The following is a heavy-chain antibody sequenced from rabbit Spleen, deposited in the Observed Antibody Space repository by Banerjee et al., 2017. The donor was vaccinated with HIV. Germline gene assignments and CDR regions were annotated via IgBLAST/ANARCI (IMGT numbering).Heavy chain of an antibody. Sequence: QEQLVESGGGLVQPGGSLKLSCTVSGFDISKYGVTWVRQAPGKGLEWIGYIDPIFGRTYYANWVNGRFTISSHNAQNTLYLQLNSLTGADTATYFCVRDQARMLDLWGPGTLVTVS. V-gene: IGHV1S8*01. D-gene: IGHD6-1*01. CDR3: VRDQARMLDL. J-gene: IGHJ4*01. CDR2: IDPIFGRT. CDR1: GFDISKYG.